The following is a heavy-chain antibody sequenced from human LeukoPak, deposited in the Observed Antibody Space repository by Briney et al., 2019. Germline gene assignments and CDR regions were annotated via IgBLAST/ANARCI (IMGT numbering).Heavy chain of an antibody. D-gene: IGHD3-10*01. CDR2: IRYEGSNK. CDR3: AKAGREVRGVIKLYYYGMDV. V-gene: IGHV3-30*02. J-gene: IGHJ6*02. CDR1: GFTFSSYG. Sequence: PGGSLRLSCAASGFTFSSYGMHWVRQAPGKGLEWVAFIRYEGSNKYYADSVKGRFTISRDNSKNTLYLQMNSLRAEDTAVYYCAKAGREVRGVIKLYYYGMDVWGQGTTVTVSS.